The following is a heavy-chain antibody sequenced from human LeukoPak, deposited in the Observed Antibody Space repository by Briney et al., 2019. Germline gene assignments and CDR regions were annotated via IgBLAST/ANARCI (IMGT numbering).Heavy chain of an antibody. Sequence: GGSLRLSCAASGFTVSSNYMSWVRQAPGKGLEWVSVIYSGGSTYYADSVKGRFTISRHNSKNTLYLQMNSLRAEDTAVYYCVLGYCSGGSCYSFDYWGQGTLVTVSS. CDR3: VLGYCSGGSCYSFDY. V-gene: IGHV3-53*04. J-gene: IGHJ4*02. CDR1: GFTVSSNY. D-gene: IGHD2-15*01. CDR2: IYSGGST.